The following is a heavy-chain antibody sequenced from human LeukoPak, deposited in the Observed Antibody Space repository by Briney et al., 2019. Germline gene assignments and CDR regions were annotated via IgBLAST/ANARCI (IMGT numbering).Heavy chain of an antibody. Sequence: GGTLRLSCAASGFTFSSYGMSWVRQAPGKGLEGVAAISGSGDRTYYAEDSVKGRFTISRDNSKNTLFLQMNSLRAEDTAIYYCAKGSGSYGQDLHYWGQGTLVTVSS. D-gene: IGHD3-3*01. CDR3: AKGSGSYGQDLHY. CDR2: ISGSGDRT. V-gene: IGHV3-23*01. CDR1: GFTFSSYG. J-gene: IGHJ4*02.